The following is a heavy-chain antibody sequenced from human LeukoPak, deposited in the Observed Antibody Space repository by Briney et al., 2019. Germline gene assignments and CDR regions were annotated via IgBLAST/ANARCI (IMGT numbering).Heavy chain of an antibody. V-gene: IGHV1-24*01. CDR1: GYTLTELS. D-gene: IGHD3-22*01. CDR3: ARGRNYYDSSGDAFDI. CDR2: FDPEDGET. J-gene: IGHJ3*02. Sequence: GASVKVSCKVSGYTLTELSMHWVRQAPGKGLEWMGGFDPEDGETIYAQKFQGRVTMTEDTSTDTAYMELSSLRSEDTAVYYCARGRNYYDSSGDAFDIWGQGTMVTVSS.